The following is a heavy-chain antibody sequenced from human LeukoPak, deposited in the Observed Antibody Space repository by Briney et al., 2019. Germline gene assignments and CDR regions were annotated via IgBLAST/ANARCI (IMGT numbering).Heavy chain of an antibody. CDR1: GGSISSHY. J-gene: IGHJ4*02. D-gene: IGHD2-15*01. Sequence: SETLSLTCTVSGGSISSHYWSWIRQPPGKGLEWIGYIYYSGSTNYNPSLKSRVTISVDTSKNQFSLKLSSVTAADPAVYYCARASQWSPPFDYWGQGTLVTVSS. CDR2: IYYSGST. V-gene: IGHV4-59*11. CDR3: ARASQWSPPFDY.